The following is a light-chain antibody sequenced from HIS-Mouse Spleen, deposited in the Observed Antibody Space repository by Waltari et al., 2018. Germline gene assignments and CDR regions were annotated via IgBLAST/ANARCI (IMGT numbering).Light chain of an antibody. CDR3: QQLNSYPPT. CDR2: AAS. V-gene: IGKV1-9*01. CDR1: QGISSY. Sequence: DIQLTQSPSFLSASVGDRVTITCRSSQGISSYLAWYQQKPGKAPKLLIYAASTLQSGVPSRFRGSGAGTECTLTTSSLQPEDFATYYCQQLNSYPPTFGQGTKLEIK. J-gene: IGKJ1*01.